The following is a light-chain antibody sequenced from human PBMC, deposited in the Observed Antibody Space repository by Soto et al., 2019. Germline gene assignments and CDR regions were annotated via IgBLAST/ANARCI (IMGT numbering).Light chain of an antibody. CDR3: QSYDSSLSGSV. CDR1: SSKIGAGND. Sequence: QPVLTQPPSVSGAPGQRVTISCTGSSSKIGAGNDVHWYKKLPGTAPKLLMYGDTNRPSGVPDRFSGSKSGTSASLAITGLQAEDEADYYCQSYDSSLSGSVFGGGTKLTVL. V-gene: IGLV1-40*01. CDR2: GDT. J-gene: IGLJ3*02.